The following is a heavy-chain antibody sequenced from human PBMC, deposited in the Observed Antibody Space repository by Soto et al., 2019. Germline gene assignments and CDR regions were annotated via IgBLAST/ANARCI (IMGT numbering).Heavy chain of an antibody. V-gene: IGHV5-51*01. CDR3: ARPLDDSSGASFDI. CDR1: GYSFSAYW. D-gene: IGHD3-22*01. Sequence: PGASLKISCEGSGYSFSAYWIGWARQMPGKGLEWMGIIYPGDSDTRYSPSFQGQVTVSADKSISTAYLQWSSLKASDTAMYYCARPLDDSSGASFDIWGQGTMVTVSS. J-gene: IGHJ3*02. CDR2: IYPGDSDT.